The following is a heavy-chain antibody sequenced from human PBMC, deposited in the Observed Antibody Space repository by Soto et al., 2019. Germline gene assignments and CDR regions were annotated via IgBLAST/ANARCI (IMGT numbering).Heavy chain of an antibody. CDR3: AKDWDQGEHFDY. CDR2: ISGSGGST. Sequence: GGSLRLSCAASGFTFSSYAMSWARQAPGKGLEWVSAISGSGGSTYYADSVKGRFTISRDNSKNTLYLQMNSLRAEDTAVYYCAKDWDQGEHFDYWGQGTLVTVSS. D-gene: IGHD1-26*01. CDR1: GFTFSSYA. V-gene: IGHV3-23*01. J-gene: IGHJ4*02.